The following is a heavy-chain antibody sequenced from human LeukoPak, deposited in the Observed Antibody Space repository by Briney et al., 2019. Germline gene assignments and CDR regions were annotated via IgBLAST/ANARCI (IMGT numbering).Heavy chain of an antibody. CDR1: GGSISSGGYY. D-gene: IGHD3-22*01. J-gene: IGHJ5*02. CDR2: IYYSGST. CDR3: ARDTNDDSSGSPFDP. V-gene: IGHV4-31*03. Sequence: PSQTLSLTCTVSGGSISSGGYYWSWLRQHPGKGLEWIGYIYYSGSTYYNPSLKSRVTISVDTSKNQFSLKLSPVTAADTAVYYCARDTNDDSSGSPFDPWGQGTLVTVSS.